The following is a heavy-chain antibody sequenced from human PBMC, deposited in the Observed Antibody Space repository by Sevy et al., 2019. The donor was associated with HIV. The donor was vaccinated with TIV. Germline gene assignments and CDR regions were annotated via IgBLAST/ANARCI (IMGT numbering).Heavy chain of an antibody. D-gene: IGHD6-19*01. Sequence: GGSLRLSCAASGFTFDDYAMHWVRQAPGKGLEWVSRITWNSGSIGYADSVKGRFTISRDNAKNSLYLQMNSLRAEDTALYYCAKDQGLDSYYFDNWGQGTLVTVSS. CDR1: GFTFDDYA. V-gene: IGHV3-9*01. J-gene: IGHJ4*02. CDR2: ITWNSGSI. CDR3: AKDQGLDSYYFDN.